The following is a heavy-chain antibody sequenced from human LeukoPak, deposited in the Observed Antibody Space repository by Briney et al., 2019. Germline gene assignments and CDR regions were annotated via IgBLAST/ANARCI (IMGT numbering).Heavy chain of an antibody. J-gene: IGHJ6*03. CDR2: IYYSGST. Sequence: SETLSLTCTVSGGSISSSSYYWGWIRQPPGKGLEWIGSIYYSGSTYYNPSLKSRVTISVDTSKNQFSLKLSSVTAADTAVYYCARDYYGSGSYYNHYYMDVWGKGTTVTVSS. CDR1: GGSISSSSYY. D-gene: IGHD3-10*01. V-gene: IGHV4-39*07. CDR3: ARDYYGSGSYYNHYYMDV.